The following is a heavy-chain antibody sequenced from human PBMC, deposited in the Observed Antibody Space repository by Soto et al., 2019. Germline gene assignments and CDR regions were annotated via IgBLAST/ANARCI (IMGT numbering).Heavy chain of an antibody. CDR1: GVTFSSYA. V-gene: IGHV1-69*18. Sequence: QVQLVQSGAEVKKPGSSVKVSCSASGVTFSSYAFTWVRQAPGQGLEWMGNIIPVFRTSTYAQRLQGRLTISADESTNPAYMELRSLRSEDTAVYFCAKDGSWDGGGGESWGQGTLVIVSS. J-gene: IGHJ4*02. D-gene: IGHD3-16*01. CDR2: IIPVFRTS. CDR3: AKDGSWDGGGGES.